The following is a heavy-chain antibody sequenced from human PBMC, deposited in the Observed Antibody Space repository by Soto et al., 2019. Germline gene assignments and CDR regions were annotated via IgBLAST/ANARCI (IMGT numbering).Heavy chain of an antibody. D-gene: IGHD3-22*01. CDR3: ARYYDSSGYFDQNWFDP. V-gene: IGHV4-59*01. CDR2: IYYSGST. Sequence: SETLSLTCTVSGGSISSYYWSWIRQPPGKGLEWIGYIYYSGSTNYNPSLKGRVTISVDTSKNQFSLKLSSVTAADTAVYYCARYYDSSGYFDQNWFDPWGQGTLVTVSS. CDR1: GGSISSYY. J-gene: IGHJ5*02.